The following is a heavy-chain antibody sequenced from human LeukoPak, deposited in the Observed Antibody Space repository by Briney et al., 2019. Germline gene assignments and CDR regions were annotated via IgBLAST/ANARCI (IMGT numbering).Heavy chain of an antibody. D-gene: IGHD3-22*01. CDR3: ARAFNYYDSSGYYPASFDY. CDR2: INPNSGGT. V-gene: IGHV1-2*02. CDR1: GYTFTGYY. Sequence: ASVKVSCKASGYTFTGYYMHWVRQAPGQGLEWMGWINPNSGGTNYAQKFQGRVTITADESTSTAYMELSSLRSEDTAVYYCARAFNYYDSSGYYPASFDYWGQGTLVTVSS. J-gene: IGHJ4*02.